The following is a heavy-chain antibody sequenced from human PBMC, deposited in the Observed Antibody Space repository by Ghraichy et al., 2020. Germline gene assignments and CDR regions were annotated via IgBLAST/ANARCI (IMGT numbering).Heavy chain of an antibody. D-gene: IGHD3-3*01. CDR2: INPSGGST. CDR1: GYTFTSYY. CDR3: ARDKSSELRFLEWPINYGMDV. Sequence: ASVKVSCKASGYTFTSYYMHWVRQAPGQGLEWMGIINPSGGSTTYAQKFQGRVTMTRDTSTSTVYMELSSLRSEDTAVYYCARDKSSELRFLEWPINYGMDVWGQGTTVTVSS. J-gene: IGHJ6*02. V-gene: IGHV1-46*01.